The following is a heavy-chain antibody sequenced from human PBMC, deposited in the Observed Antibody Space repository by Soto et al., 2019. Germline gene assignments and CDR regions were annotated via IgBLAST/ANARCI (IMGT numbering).Heavy chain of an antibody. CDR2: ISYDGSNK. D-gene: IGHD4-17*01. V-gene: IGHV3-30*18. Sequence: GGSLRLSCAASGFTFSSYGMHWVRQAPGKGLEWVAVISYDGSNKYYADSVKGRFTISRDNSKNTLYLQMNSLRAEDTAVYYCAKGGDYGDYYYYGMDVWGQGTTVTVSS. J-gene: IGHJ6*02. CDR3: AKGGDYGDYYYYGMDV. CDR1: GFTFSSYG.